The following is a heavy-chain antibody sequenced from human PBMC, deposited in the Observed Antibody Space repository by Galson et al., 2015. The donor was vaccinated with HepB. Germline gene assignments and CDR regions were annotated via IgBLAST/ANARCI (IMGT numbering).Heavy chain of an antibody. CDR1: GFTFSSYW. J-gene: IGHJ4*02. CDR3: ARGYAPDY. Sequence: SLRLSCAASGFTFSSYWMTWVRLTPGKGLECVANIKQDGSEKSYVDSVKGRFTISRDNAKNSLYLQMNSLRVEDTALYYCARGYAPDYWGQGTLVTVSS. V-gene: IGHV3-7*01. CDR2: IKQDGSEK. D-gene: IGHD1-1*01.